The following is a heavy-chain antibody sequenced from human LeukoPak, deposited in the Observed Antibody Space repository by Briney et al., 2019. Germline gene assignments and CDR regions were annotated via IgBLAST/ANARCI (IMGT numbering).Heavy chain of an antibody. D-gene: IGHD3-22*01. Sequence: GASVKVSCKASGGTFSSYAISWVRQAPGQGLEWMGGIIPIFGTANYAQKFQGRVTITTDESTSTAYMELSSLRSEDTAVYYCARRKKTKYDSSGYYYHDAFDIWGQGTMVTVSS. CDR1: GGTFSSYA. CDR2: IIPIFGTA. CDR3: ARRKKTKYDSSGYYYHDAFDI. V-gene: IGHV1-69*05. J-gene: IGHJ3*02.